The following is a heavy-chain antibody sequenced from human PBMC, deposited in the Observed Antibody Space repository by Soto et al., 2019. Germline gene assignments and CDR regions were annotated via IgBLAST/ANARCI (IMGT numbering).Heavy chain of an antibody. D-gene: IGHD3-10*01. CDR2: IYWDDDK. V-gene: IGHV2-5*02. J-gene: IGHJ6*02. Sequence: SGPTLVNPTQTLTLTCTFSGFSLSTSGVGVGWIRQPPGKALEWLALIYWDDDKRYSPSLKSRLTITKDTSKNQVVLTMTNMDPVDTATYYCAHKRDGSGSYYKGYGMDVWGRGTTVTVSS. CDR1: GFSLSTSGVG. CDR3: AHKRDGSGSYYKGYGMDV.